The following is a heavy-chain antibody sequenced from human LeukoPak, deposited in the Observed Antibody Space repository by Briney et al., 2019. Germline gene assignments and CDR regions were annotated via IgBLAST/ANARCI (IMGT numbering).Heavy chain of an antibody. V-gene: IGHV3-30*04. CDR1: GFTFSSYA. Sequence: GRSLRLSCAASGFTFSSYAMHWVRQAPGKGLEWVAVISYDGSNKYHADSVKGRFTISRDNSKNTLYLQMNSLRAEDTAVYYCASDKRLDPWGQGTLVTVSS. J-gene: IGHJ5*02. D-gene: IGHD3-9*01. CDR2: ISYDGSNK. CDR3: ASDKRLDP.